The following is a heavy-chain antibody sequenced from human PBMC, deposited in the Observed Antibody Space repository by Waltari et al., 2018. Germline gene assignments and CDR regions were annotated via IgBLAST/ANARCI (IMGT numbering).Heavy chain of an antibody. V-gene: IGHV3-48*04. J-gene: IGHJ6*03. CDR3: ARGRVNGYMDV. CDR1: GFTFGSYS. D-gene: IGHD3-10*01. CDR2: ISTSSSPI. Sequence: EVQLVESGGGLVQPGGSLRLSCAASGFTFGSYSMSWVRQAPGKGLEWISYISTSSSPIYYADSVKGRFTISRDNAKNSLYLQMNSLRAEDTAVYYCARGRVNGYMDVWGKGTTVTVSS.